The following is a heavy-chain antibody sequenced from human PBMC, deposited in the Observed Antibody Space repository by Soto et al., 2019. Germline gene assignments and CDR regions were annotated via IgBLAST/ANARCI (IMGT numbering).Heavy chain of an antibody. CDR1: GGSISSSSYY. CDR3: ARGDYLRIDY. V-gene: IGHV4-39*01. Sequence: PSETLSLTCTVSGGSISSSSYYWGWIRQPPGKGLEWIGSIYYSGSTYYNPSLKSRVTISVDTSKNQFSLKLSSVTAADTAVYYCARGDYLRIDYWGQGTLVTVSS. J-gene: IGHJ4*02. CDR2: IYYSGST. D-gene: IGHD2-21*01.